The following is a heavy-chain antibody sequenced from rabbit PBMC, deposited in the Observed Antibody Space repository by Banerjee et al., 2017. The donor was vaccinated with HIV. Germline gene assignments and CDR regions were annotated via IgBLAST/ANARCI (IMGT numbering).Heavy chain of an antibody. J-gene: IGHJ4*01. D-gene: IGHD2-1*01. CDR1: GFDFSSYY. CDR2: IDPVFGST. Sequence: QLKESGGGLVQPGGSLKLSCKASGFDFSSYYMSWVRQAPGKGLEWIGYIDPVFGSTYYASWVNGRFTISSHNAQNTLYLQLNSLTAADTATYFCARDSGVIPTMTMDLWGPGTLVTVS. V-gene: IGHV1S7*01. CDR3: ARDSGVIPTMTMDL.